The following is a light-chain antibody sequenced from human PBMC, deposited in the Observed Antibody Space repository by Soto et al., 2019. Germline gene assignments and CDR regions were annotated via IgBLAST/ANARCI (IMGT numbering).Light chain of an antibody. Sequence: QSVLTQPASVSGSLGQSITISCTGTSVDVGGYNYVSWYQHHPGKAPRLLIFEVSNRPSGVSNRFSGSKAGNTASLTISGLQAEDEADYYCTSYTIKTTFRVFGGGTKVTVL. J-gene: IGLJ2*01. V-gene: IGLV2-14*01. CDR1: SVDVGGYNY. CDR2: EVS. CDR3: TSYTIKTTFRV.